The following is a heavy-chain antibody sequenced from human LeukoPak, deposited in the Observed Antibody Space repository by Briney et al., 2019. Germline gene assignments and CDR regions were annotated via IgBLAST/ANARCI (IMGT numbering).Heavy chain of an antibody. J-gene: IGHJ4*02. D-gene: IGHD5-18*01. CDR1: GFTFSSYG. CDR3: AKDQVEYSYGHYSLCFDY. CDR2: MSYDGSNK. V-gene: IGHV3-30*18. Sequence: GGSLRLSCAAAGFTFSSYGMHWVRQAPGKGLEWVAVMSYDGSNKYYADSVKGRFTISRDNSKNTLYLQMNSLRAEDTAVYYCAKDQVEYSYGHYSLCFDYWGQGTLVTVSS.